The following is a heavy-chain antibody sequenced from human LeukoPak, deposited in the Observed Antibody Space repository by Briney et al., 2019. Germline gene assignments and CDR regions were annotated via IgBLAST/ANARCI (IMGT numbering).Heavy chain of an antibody. V-gene: IGHV4-30-4*01. D-gene: IGHD6-13*01. CDR3: ARDRRQLAFDY. Sequence: PSETLFLTCTVSGGSISSGDYYWNWIRQPPGKGLEWIGSIYYSGSTYYNPSLKSRPTISVDTSKNQFSLKLSSVSAADTAVYYCARDRRQLAFDYWGQGTLVSVSS. CDR1: GGSISSGDYY. J-gene: IGHJ4*02. CDR2: IYYSGST.